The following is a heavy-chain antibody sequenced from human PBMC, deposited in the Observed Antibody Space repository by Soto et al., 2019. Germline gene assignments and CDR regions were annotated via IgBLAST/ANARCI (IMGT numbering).Heavy chain of an antibody. Sequence: GASVKVSCKASGYTFTAQYLHWVRKAPGEGLEWMGWINPTTGATRYAQKFQGRVTMTRDTSMSTAYLEVRSLRPDDTAVYYCAKEDSSWVSWFDPWGQGTLVTVSS. J-gene: IGHJ5*02. V-gene: IGHV1-2*02. CDR1: GYTFTAQY. CDR3: AKEDSSWVSWFDP. CDR2: INPTTGAT. D-gene: IGHD6-19*01.